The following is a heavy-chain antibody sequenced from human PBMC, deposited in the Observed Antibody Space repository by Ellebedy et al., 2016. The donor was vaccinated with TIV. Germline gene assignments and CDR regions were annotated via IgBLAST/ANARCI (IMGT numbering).Heavy chain of an antibody. CDR3: ARDRGFYLYYYGMDV. V-gene: IGHV4-4*07. CDR2: IYTSGST. J-gene: IGHJ6*02. CDR1: GGSISSYY. Sequence: MPSETLSLTCTVSGGSISSYYWSWIRQPAGKGLEWIGRIYTSGSTNYNPSLKSRVTMSVDTSKNQFSLKLSSVTAADTAVYYCARDRGFYLYYYGMDVWGQGTTVTVSS. D-gene: IGHD3-3*01.